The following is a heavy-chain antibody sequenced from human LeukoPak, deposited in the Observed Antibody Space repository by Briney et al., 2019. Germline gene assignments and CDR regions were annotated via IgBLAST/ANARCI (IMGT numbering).Heavy chain of an antibody. Sequence: PARSLRLSCAASGFTFSSYAMHWVRQAPGKGLEWVAVISYDGSNKYYADSVKGRFTISRDNSKNTLYLQMNSLRAEDTAVYYCARDWEGMDVWGQGTTVTVSS. CDR3: ARDWEGMDV. D-gene: IGHD1-26*01. V-gene: IGHV3-30*04. CDR2: ISYDGSNK. J-gene: IGHJ6*02. CDR1: GFTFSSYA.